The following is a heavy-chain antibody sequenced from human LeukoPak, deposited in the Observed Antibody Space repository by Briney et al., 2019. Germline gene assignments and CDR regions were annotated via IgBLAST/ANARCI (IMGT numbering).Heavy chain of an antibody. CDR1: GFTFSSYW. CDR3: ARGGPSSGLGY. CDR2: INSDGSST. J-gene: IGHJ4*02. D-gene: IGHD6-19*01. V-gene: IGHV3-74*01. Sequence: PGGSLRLSCAASGFTFSSYWMHWVRQAPGKGLVWVSRINSDGSSTSYADSVKGRFTISRDNAKNTLYLQMNSLRAEDTAVYYCARGGPSSGLGYWGQGTLVTVSS.